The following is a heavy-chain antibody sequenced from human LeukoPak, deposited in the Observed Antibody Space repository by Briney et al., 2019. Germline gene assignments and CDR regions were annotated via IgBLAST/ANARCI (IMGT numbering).Heavy chain of an antibody. Sequence: PGGSLRLSCAASGFTFSTYSMNWVRQAPGKGLEWVSSISSGSSYIYYADSVKGRFTISRDNAKNSLYLQMNSLRAEDTAVYYCARVRGPQLSYFDYWDQGTLVTVSS. CDR2: ISSGSSYI. CDR1: GFTFSTYS. CDR3: ARVRGPQLSYFDY. J-gene: IGHJ4*02. D-gene: IGHD3-10*01. V-gene: IGHV3-21*01.